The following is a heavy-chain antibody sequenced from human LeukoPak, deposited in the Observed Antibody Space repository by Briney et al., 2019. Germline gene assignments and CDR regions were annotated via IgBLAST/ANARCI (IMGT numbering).Heavy chain of an antibody. CDR3: ARDHEWGRAYFDY. J-gene: IGHJ4*02. Sequence: PGGSLRLSCAASGFTFSSCGMHWVRQAPGKGLEWVAVIWYDGSNEYCADSVKGRFTISRDNSKNTLYLQMNSLRAEDTAVYYCARDHEWGRAYFDYWGQGTLVTVSS. V-gene: IGHV3-33*01. CDR2: IWYDGSNE. D-gene: IGHD1-26*01. CDR1: GFTFSSCG.